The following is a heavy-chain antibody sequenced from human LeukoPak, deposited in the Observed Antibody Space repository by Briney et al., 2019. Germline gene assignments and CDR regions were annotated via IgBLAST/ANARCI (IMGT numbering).Heavy chain of an antibody. J-gene: IGHJ4*02. CDR3: AKDISRKEQLVPHDY. V-gene: IGHV3-30-3*01. CDR1: GFTFSSYA. CDR2: ISYDGSNK. Sequence: GGSLRLSCAASGFTFSSYAMHWVRQAPGKGLEWVAVISYDGSNKYYADSVKGRFTISRDNSKNTLYLQMNSLRAEDTAVYYCAKDISRKEQLVPHDYWGQGTLVTVSS. D-gene: IGHD6-13*01.